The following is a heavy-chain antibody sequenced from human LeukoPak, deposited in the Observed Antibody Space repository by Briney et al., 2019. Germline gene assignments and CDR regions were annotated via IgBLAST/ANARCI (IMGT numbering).Heavy chain of an antibody. CDR1: GFTFSNYW. J-gene: IGHJ4*02. CDR3: ARDDPSAWYGD. CDR2: TNADGSDK. Sequence: PGGSLRLSCSASGFTFSNYWMTWVRQAPGKGLEWVANTNADGSDKYYLGSVKGRFTTSRDNAKNSLYLQMNNLRVEDTAVYYCARDDPSAWYGDWGQGTLVTVSS. D-gene: IGHD6-19*01. V-gene: IGHV3-7*01.